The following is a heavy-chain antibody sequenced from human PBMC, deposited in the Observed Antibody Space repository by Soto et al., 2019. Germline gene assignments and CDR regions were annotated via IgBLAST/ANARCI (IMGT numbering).Heavy chain of an antibody. V-gene: IGHV3-7*03. CDR3: VRLRFLEWLSYYDILTGLDY. J-gene: IGHJ4*02. D-gene: IGHD3-9*01. Sequence: GGSLRLSYAASGFTFSNSWMHWVCQAPEKGQEWVADIKCGGSEKYYVDSVKGRLTNSRDNAKNSISLQVNSLRAEDMTVYYCVRLRFLEWLSYYDILTGLDYWGQGTLVTVSS. CDR1: GFTFSNSW. CDR2: IKCGGSEK.